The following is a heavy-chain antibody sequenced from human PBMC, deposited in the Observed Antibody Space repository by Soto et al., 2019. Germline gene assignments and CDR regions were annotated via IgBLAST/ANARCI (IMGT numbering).Heavy chain of an antibody. J-gene: IGHJ4*02. Sequence: PGGSLRLSCAASGFTVSSNYMSWVRQAPGKGLEWVSVIYSGGSTYYADSVKGRFTISRDNSKNTLYLQMNSLRAEDTAVYYCGKDRPGRTSGYFFDYWGQGAPITVSS. CDR1: GFTVSSNY. CDR2: IYSGGST. CDR3: GKDRPGRTSGYFFDY. D-gene: IGHD3-10*01. V-gene: IGHV3-66*01.